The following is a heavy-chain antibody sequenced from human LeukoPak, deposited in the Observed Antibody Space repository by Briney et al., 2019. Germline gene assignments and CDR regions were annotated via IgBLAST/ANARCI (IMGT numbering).Heavy chain of an antibody. CDR2: INTNTRNP. CDR1: GYTCTSYA. J-gene: IGHJ6*04. V-gene: IGHV7-4-1*01. CDR3: ARDLYCSSTSCYAAQGYYYGTDV. Sequence: GASVKVSCKASGYTCTSYAMNWVRQAPGQGLEWMGWINTNTRNPTYAQGFTGRFVFSLDTSVSTAYLQICSLKAEDTAVYYCARDLYCSSTSCYAAQGYYYGTDVWGKGTTVTVSS. D-gene: IGHD2-2*01.